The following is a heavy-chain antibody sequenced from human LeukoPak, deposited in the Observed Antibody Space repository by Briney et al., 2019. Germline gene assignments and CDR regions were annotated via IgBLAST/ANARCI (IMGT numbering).Heavy chain of an antibody. J-gene: IGHJ6*02. CDR1: GGSISSYY. Sequence: SETLSLTCTVSGGSISSYYWSWIRQPPGKGLEWIGYIYYSGSTNYKPSLKSRVTISVDTSKNQFSLKLSSVTAADTAVYYCARHGRSTLYGMDVWGQGTTVTVSS. D-gene: IGHD2-15*01. CDR2: IYYSGST. V-gene: IGHV4-59*08. CDR3: ARHGRSTLYGMDV.